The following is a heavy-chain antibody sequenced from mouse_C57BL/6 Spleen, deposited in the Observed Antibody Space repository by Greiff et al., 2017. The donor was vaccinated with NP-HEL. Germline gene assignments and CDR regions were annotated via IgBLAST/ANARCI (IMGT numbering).Heavy chain of an antibody. V-gene: IGHV14-4*01. CDR2: IDPENGDT. J-gene: IGHJ4*01. Sequence: EVQLQQSGAELVRPGASVKLSCTASGFNIKDDYMHWVKQRPEQGLEWIGWIDPENGDTEYASKFQGKATITADTSSNTAYLQLSSLTSEDTAVYYCTGNYYGSSRYYYAMDYWGQGTSVTVSS. CDR1: GFNIKDDY. D-gene: IGHD1-1*01. CDR3: TGNYYGSSRYYYAMDY.